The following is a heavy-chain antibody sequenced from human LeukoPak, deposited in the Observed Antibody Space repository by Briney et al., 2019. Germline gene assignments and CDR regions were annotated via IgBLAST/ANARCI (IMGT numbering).Heavy chain of an antibody. CDR3: AREKDTGSNHAKIRYDI. D-gene: IGHD1-26*01. V-gene: IGHV4-4*07. CDR2: IYTNGNT. CDR1: GASINNYY. J-gene: IGHJ3*02. Sequence: SETLSLTCTVSGASINNYYWGWIRQSAGKGLEWIGRIYTNGNTNYSPSLGGRVTMSVDTSKSQFSLRLSSVTAADTAVYYCAREKDTGSNHAKIRYDIWGQGTVVTVSS.